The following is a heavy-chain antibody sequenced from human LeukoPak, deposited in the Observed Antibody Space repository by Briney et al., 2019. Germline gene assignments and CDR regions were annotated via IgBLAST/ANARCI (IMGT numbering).Heavy chain of an antibody. J-gene: IGHJ3*02. CDR3: ARVNRGGYDWGAFDI. CDR1: GFTFSNYW. Sequence: PGGSLRLSCAASGFTFSNYWLSWVRQTPGKGLEWVANIKQDGSEKYSVDSVKGRFTISRDNAKNSLYLQMNSLRAEDTAVYYCARVNRGGYDWGAFDIWGQGTMVTVSS. V-gene: IGHV3-7*01. D-gene: IGHD5-12*01. CDR2: IKQDGSEK.